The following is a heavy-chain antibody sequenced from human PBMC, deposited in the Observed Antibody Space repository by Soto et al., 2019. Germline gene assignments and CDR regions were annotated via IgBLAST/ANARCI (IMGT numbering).Heavy chain of an antibody. CDR3: WRSGVLSRLGYYSGGSCENWFDP. Sequence: SETLSLTCTVSGGSISSYYWSWIRQPAGKGLEWIGRIYTSGSTNYNPSLKSRVTLIFDNSKNKFFLQLSTVTAADTAVYYYWRSGVLSRLGYYSGGSCENWFDPWGQGTLVTVSS. V-gene: IGHV4-4*07. D-gene: IGHD2-15*01. J-gene: IGHJ5*02. CDR2: IYTSGST. CDR1: GGSISSYY.